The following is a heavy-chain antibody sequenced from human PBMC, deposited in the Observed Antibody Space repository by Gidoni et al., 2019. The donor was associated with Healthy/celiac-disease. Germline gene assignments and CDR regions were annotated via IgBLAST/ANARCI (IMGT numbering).Heavy chain of an antibody. J-gene: IGHJ3*02. CDR3: ARKGYCSGGSCYSIDAFDI. D-gene: IGHD2-15*01. CDR2: RWYDGSNK. Sequence: QVQLVESGGGVVQPGRSLRLSCAASGFTFSSYGMHWVRQAPGKGLDWVAVRWYDGSNKYYADSVKGRFTISRDNSKNTLYLQMNSLRAEDTAVYYCARKGYCSGGSCYSIDAFDIWGQGTMVTVSS. V-gene: IGHV3-33*01. CDR1: GFTFSSYG.